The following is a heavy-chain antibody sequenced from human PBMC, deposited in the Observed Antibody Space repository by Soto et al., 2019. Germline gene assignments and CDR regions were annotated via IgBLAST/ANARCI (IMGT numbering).Heavy chain of an antibody. J-gene: IGHJ6*02. V-gene: IGHV3-21*01. Sequence: ESVGGLVKPGGSLRLSCAASGFTFSSLSMNWVRQAPGKGLEWVSSISSGSDYIYYADSMKGRFTISRDNGKNALYLQMNSLRAEDTAVYYCMGGDYDRYTYYGMDVWGQGTTVTVSS. D-gene: IGHD4-17*01. CDR3: MGGDYDRYTYYGMDV. CDR2: ISSGSDYI. CDR1: GFTFSSLS.